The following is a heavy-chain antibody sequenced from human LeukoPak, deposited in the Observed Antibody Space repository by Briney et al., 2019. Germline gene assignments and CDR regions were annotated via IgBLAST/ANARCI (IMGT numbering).Heavy chain of an antibody. V-gene: IGHV4-30-2*01. CDR1: GVSISSGDYY. CDR2: IYHSGST. J-gene: IGHJ4*02. Sequence: SETLSLTCTVSGVSISSGDYYWSWIRQPPGKGLEWIGYIYHSGSTYYNPSLKSRVTISVDRSKNQFSLKLSSVTAADTAVYYCARDPLAAADPPLDYWGQGTLVTVSS. D-gene: IGHD6-13*01. CDR3: ARDPLAAADPPLDY.